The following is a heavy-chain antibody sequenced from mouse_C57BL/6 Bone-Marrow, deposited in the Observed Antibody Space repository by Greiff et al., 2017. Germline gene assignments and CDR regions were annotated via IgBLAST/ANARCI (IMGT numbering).Heavy chain of an antibody. CDR1: GFNIKDDY. CDR3: MIYDGPYYFDY. D-gene: IGHD2-3*01. J-gene: IGHJ2*01. CDR2: IDPENGDT. V-gene: IGHV14-4*01. Sequence: VQLQQSGAELVRPGASVKLSCTASGFNIKDDYMHWVKQRPEQGLEWIGWIDPENGDTEYASKFQGKATITADTSSNTAYLQLSSLTSEDTAVYYCMIYDGPYYFDYWGRGTTLTGSS.